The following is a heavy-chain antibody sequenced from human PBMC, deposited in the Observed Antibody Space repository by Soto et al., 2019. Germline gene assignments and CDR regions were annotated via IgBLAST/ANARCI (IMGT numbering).Heavy chain of an antibody. D-gene: IGHD3-22*01. J-gene: IGHJ4*02. Sequence: GESLKISCATSGFTFSTCAMSWVRQAPGKGLEWVSIISGSGTVTFYADSVKGRFSISRDSSKNTLFLQMNSLRAKDTAVYYCAKHSSGSYRPFDHWGQGALVTVSS. CDR1: GFTFSTCA. CDR3: AKHSSGSYRPFDH. V-gene: IGHV3-23*01. CDR2: ISGSGTVT.